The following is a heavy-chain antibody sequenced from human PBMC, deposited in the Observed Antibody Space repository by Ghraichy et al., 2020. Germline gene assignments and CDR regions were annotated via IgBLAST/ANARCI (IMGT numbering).Heavy chain of an antibody. CDR2: ISYDGSNK. D-gene: IGHD3-22*01. J-gene: IGHJ4*02. Sequence: GESLNISCAASGFTFSSYAMHWVRQAPGKGLEWVAVISYDGSNKYYADSVKGRFTISRDNSKNTLYLQMNSLRAEDTAVYYCARGRDYYDSSGSIDYWGQGTLVTVSS. V-gene: IGHV3-30-3*01. CDR3: ARGRDYYDSSGSIDY. CDR1: GFTFSSYA.